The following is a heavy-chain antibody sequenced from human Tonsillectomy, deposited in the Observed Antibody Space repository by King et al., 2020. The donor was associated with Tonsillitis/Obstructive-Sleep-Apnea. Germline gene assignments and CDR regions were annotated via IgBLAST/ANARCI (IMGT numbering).Heavy chain of an antibody. CDR1: GFTGSSNY. CDR3: ARGDCSSASCFYFYYYMDV. J-gene: IGHJ6*03. D-gene: IGHD2-2*01. Sequence: VQLVESGGGLIQPGGSLRLSCAASGFTGSSNYKSWVRQAPGKGLEAVSVIYSGGSAYYADSVKGRFTISRDNSKRTLFLQMNSLRAEDTAVYYCARGDCSSASCFYFYYYMDVWGKGTTVTVSS. V-gene: IGHV3-53*01. CDR2: IYSGGSA.